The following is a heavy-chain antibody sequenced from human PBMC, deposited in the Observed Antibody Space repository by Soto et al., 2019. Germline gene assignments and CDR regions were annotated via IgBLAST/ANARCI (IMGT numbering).Heavy chain of an antibody. CDR1: GFTFSSYW. Sequence: GGSLRLSCAASGFTFSSYWMHWVRQAPGKGLVWVSRINSDGSSTSYADSVKGRFTISRDNAKNTLYLQMNSLRAEDTAVYYCARDQGETSIVGATLPGGMDVWGQGTTVTVSS. CDR3: ARDQGETSIVGATLPGGMDV. J-gene: IGHJ6*02. V-gene: IGHV3-74*01. CDR2: INSDGSST. D-gene: IGHD1-26*01.